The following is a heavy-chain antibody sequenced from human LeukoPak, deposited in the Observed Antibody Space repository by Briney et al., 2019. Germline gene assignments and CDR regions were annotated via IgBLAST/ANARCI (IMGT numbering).Heavy chain of an antibody. Sequence: SETLSLTCAVYGGSFSGYYWSWIRQPPGKGLEWIGEINHSGSTNYNPSLKSRVTISVDTSKNQFSLKLSSVTAADTAVYYCARSTRYLYYYYMDVWGKGTTVTVSS. CDR2: INHSGST. D-gene: IGHD1-14*01. V-gene: IGHV4-34*01. CDR3: ARSTRYLYYYYMDV. J-gene: IGHJ6*03. CDR1: GGSFSGYY.